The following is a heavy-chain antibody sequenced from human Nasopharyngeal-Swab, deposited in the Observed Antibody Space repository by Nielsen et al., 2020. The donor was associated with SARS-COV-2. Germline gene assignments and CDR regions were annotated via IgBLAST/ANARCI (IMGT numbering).Heavy chain of an antibody. CDR3: ARVLLRALGKFGEGYAFDI. Sequence: GESLKISCATSGFTFSIYSMNWVRQAPGKGLEWVSYISSSGGTMYYTDSVKGRFTISRDNVKHSLFLQMNSLRDDDTAVYYCARVLLRALGKFGEGYAFDIWGQGTMVTVSS. CDR2: ISSSGGTM. J-gene: IGHJ3*02. CDR1: GFTFSIYS. V-gene: IGHV3-48*02. D-gene: IGHD3-10*01.